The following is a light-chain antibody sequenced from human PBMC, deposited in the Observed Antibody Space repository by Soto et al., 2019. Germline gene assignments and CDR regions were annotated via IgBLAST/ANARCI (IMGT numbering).Light chain of an antibody. CDR3: QQRSDWPWT. J-gene: IGKJ1*01. CDR1: QSVSSY. V-gene: IGKV3-11*01. CDR2: EAS. Sequence: EIVLTQSPATLSLSPGERATLSCRASQSVSSYLAWYQQKPGQTPRLLMYEASNRATGIPARFSGGGSGTDFTLTISSLEPEDFAVYCCQQRSDWPWTFGQGTKVDIK.